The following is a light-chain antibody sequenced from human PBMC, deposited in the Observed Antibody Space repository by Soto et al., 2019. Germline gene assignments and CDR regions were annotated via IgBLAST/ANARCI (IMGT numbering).Light chain of an antibody. CDR2: EVS. CDR3: SSYTSSSTLV. V-gene: IGLV2-14*01. J-gene: IGLJ2*01. Sequence: QSALTQPASVSGXXXXXXTISCTGTSSDVGGYNYVSWYQQHPGKAPKLMIYEVSNRPSGISNRFSGSKSGNTASLTIFGLKSEDEADYYCSSYTSSSTLVFGGGTKLTVL. CDR1: SSDVGGYNY.